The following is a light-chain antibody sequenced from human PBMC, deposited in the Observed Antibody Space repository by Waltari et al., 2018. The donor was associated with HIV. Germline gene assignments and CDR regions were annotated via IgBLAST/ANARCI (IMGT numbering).Light chain of an antibody. CDR3: SSYTTTSTLYV. CDR2: DVR. J-gene: IGLJ1*01. V-gene: IGLV2-14*03. Sequence: QSTLTQPASVSGSSGQSVTISCTGISSDIDAYKYFSWYHQHPGKAPKLLIYDVRNRPSWVSHRFSGSKSPNTASLTNSGLQAEDEADYYCSSYTTTSTLYVFGTGTKVTV. CDR1: SSDIDAYKY.